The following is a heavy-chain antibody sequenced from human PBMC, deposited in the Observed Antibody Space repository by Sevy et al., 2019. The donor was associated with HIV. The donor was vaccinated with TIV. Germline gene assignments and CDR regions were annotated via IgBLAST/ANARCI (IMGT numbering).Heavy chain of an antibody. V-gene: IGHV1-18*01. CDR2: IGLYNGNA. CDR3: GRVPTYYYGSGTYFDY. Sequence: ASVKVSCKASGYNFMSDGISWVRQAPGQGLEWVGWIGLYNGNAHSAQKLKDRVTMTADTSTSTAYMELRSLRSDDTAVYYCGRVPTYYYGSGTYFDYWGHGTLVTVSS. CDR1: GYNFMSDG. J-gene: IGHJ4*01. D-gene: IGHD3-10*01.